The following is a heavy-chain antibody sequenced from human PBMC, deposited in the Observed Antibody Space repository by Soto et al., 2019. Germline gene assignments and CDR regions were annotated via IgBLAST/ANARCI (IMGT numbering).Heavy chain of an antibody. D-gene: IGHD6-13*01. V-gene: IGHV4-39*01. CDR1: GGSISSSSYY. CDR3: ARLGRGIAAAGTDFFDY. J-gene: IGHJ4*02. Sequence: SETLSLTCTVSGGSISSSSYYWGWIRQPPGKGLEWIGSIYYSGSTYYNPSLKSRVTISVDTSKNQFSLKLSSVTAADTAVYYCARLGRGIAAAGTDFFDYWGQGTLVTVSS. CDR2: IYYSGST.